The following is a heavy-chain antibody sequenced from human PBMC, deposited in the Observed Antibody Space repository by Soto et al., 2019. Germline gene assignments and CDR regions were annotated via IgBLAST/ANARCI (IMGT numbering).Heavy chain of an antibody. CDR1: GFTFDDYA. CDR2: INWNSGSI. CDR3: VKDESINWYSGHFRH. D-gene: IGHD6-13*01. V-gene: IGHV3-9*01. J-gene: IGHJ1*01. Sequence: GGSLRLSCAASGFTFDDYAMHWVRQVPGKGLEWVSGINWNSGSIGYGDSVKGRFAISRDNTKNSLHLQMNSLSAEDTAFYYCVKDESINWYSGHFRHWGQGTLVTVSS.